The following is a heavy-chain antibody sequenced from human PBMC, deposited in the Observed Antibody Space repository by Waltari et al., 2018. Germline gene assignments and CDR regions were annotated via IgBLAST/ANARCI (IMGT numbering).Heavy chain of an antibody. V-gene: IGHV4-38-2*01. Sequence: QVQLQESGPGLVKPSETLSLTCAVSGYSISSGYSWGWIRQPPGKGLEWIGSIYHSGSTYYNPSLKSRVTISVDTSKNQFSLKLSSVTAADTAVYYCARPSFIAAAGNWYFDLWGRGTLVTVSS. CDR2: IYHSGST. CDR3: ARPSFIAAAGNWYFDL. J-gene: IGHJ2*01. D-gene: IGHD6-13*01. CDR1: GYSISSGYS.